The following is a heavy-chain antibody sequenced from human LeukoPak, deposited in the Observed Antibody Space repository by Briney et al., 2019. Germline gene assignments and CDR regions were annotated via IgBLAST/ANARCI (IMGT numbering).Heavy chain of an antibody. V-gene: IGHV1-8*03. CDR3: ARGRGYSYGNFDY. D-gene: IGHD5-18*01. Sequence: ASVKVSCKASGYTFTSYDINWVRQAPGQGLEWMGWMNPNSGNTGYARKFQGRVTITRNTSISTAYMELSSLRSEDTAVYYCARGRGYSYGNFDYWGQGTLVTVSS. J-gene: IGHJ4*02. CDR2: MNPNSGNT. CDR1: GYTFTSYD.